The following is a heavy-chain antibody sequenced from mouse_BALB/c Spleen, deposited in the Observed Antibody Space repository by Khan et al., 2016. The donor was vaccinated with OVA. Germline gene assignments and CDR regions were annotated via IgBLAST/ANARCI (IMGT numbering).Heavy chain of an antibody. CDR3: ARHRFGYFDV. Sequence: VQLVESGPDLVAPSQSLSITCTVSGFSLTSYGVHWVRQPPGKGLEWLVVIWSDGITTYNSAHKSRLSISKDNSKSQVFLQMNSLQTDVTAMYYCARHRFGYFDVWGAGTTVTVSS. V-gene: IGHV2-6-2*01. J-gene: IGHJ1*01. CDR1: GFSLTSYG. CDR2: IWSDGIT.